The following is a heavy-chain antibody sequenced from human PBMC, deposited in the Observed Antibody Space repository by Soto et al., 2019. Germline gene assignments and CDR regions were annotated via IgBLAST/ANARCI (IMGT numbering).Heavy chain of an antibody. V-gene: IGHV4-31*03. J-gene: IGHJ4*02. D-gene: IGHD2-15*01. CDR1: GGSISSGGYY. CDR3: ARLRGLFCSGGSCYPKTVDF. Sequence: QVQLQESGPGLVKPSQTLSLTCTVSGGSISSGGYYWSWIRQHPGKGLEWIGYIYFSGSTYYNPSLQSRVIISVDAPRNQYSLKLSSVTAADTAVYYCARLRGLFCSGGSCYPKTVDFWGQGTLVTVSS. CDR2: IYFSGST.